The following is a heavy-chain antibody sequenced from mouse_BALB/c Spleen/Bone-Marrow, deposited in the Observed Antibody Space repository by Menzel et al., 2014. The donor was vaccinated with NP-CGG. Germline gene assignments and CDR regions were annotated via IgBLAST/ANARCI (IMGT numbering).Heavy chain of an antibody. V-gene: IGHV1S127*01. CDR3: TIYYRSFAY. Sequence: AQLQQSGAELVKPGASVKMSCKASGYTFTSYWMHWVKQRPGQGLEWIGVIDPSDSYTSYNQKFKGKATLTVDTSSSTAYMQLSSLTSEDSAVYYCTIYYRSFAYWGQGTLVTVSA. J-gene: IGHJ3*01. D-gene: IGHD2-14*01. CDR1: GYTFTSYW. CDR2: IDPSDSYT.